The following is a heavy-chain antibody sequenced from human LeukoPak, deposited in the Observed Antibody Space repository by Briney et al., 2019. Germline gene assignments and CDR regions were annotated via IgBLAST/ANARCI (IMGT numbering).Heavy chain of an antibody. Sequence: SETLSLTCAVYGGSFSGYYWSWIRQPPGKGLEWIGEISHSGSTNYNPSLKSRVTISVDTSKNQFSLKLSSVTAADTAVYYCARGLVYDFWSGYYYNWFDPWGQGTLVTVSS. CDR2: ISHSGST. CDR1: GGSFSGYY. CDR3: ARGLVYDFWSGYYYNWFDP. V-gene: IGHV4-34*01. D-gene: IGHD3-3*01. J-gene: IGHJ5*02.